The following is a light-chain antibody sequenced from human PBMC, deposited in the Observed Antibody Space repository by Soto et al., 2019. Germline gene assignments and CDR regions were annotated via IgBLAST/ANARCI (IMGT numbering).Light chain of an antibody. J-gene: IGKJ2*01. CDR1: QTFSIS. CDR2: GAS. Sequence: DIQMTQSPSTLSASVGDRVTITCRASQTFSISLAWYQQKPGKAPKLLIYGASNLESGVPSRFSGSGSGTEFTLTISSLQPDDFAPYYCQYYNSYSPIYTFGQGTKLEVK. V-gene: IGKV1-5*03. CDR3: QYYNSYSPIYT.